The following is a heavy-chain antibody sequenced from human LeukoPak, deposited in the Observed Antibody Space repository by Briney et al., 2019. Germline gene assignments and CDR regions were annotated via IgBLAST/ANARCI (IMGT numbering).Heavy chain of an antibody. CDR3: AKGELLWLGELPRGGLDY. Sequence: GGSLRLSCAASGFTLSRYWMSWVRQAPGKGLEWVANIKEDGSEKYSVDSVKSRFTISRDNAKNSLYLQMNSLRAEDTAVYYCAKGELLWLGELPRGGLDYGGQEPLVTVSS. CDR2: IKEDGSEK. CDR1: GFTLSRYW. J-gene: IGHJ4*02. V-gene: IGHV3-7*01. D-gene: IGHD3-10*01.